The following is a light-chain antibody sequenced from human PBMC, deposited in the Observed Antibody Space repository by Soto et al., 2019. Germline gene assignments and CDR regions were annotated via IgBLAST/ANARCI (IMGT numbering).Light chain of an antibody. Sequence: DIQLTQSPSFLSASEGDRVTVTCRASQGISNYLAWYQQKPGKAPKLLINVASTLQSGVPSRFSGSGSGTEFTLTIGSLQTEDSATYYCQQFNSFPRTFGQGTKVEIK. J-gene: IGKJ1*01. CDR2: VAS. V-gene: IGKV1-9*01. CDR1: QGISNY. CDR3: QQFNSFPRT.